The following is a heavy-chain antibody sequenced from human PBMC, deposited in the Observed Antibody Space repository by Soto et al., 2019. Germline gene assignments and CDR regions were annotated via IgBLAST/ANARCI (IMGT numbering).Heavy chain of an antibody. CDR1: GYTFTSYG. J-gene: IGHJ5*02. CDR2: ISGYNGNT. Sequence: GXSVKVSCKASGYTFTSYGISWVRQAPGQGLEWMGWISGYNGNTKNAQKLQGRVTMTTDTSTSTAYMELRSLRSDDTAVYYCARGVGSGSYYNQYNWFDPWGQGTLVTVSS. D-gene: IGHD3-10*01. V-gene: IGHV1-18*01. CDR3: ARGVGSGSYYNQYNWFDP.